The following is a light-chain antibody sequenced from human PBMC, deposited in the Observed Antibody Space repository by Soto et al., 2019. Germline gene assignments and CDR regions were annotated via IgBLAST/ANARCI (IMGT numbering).Light chain of an antibody. J-gene: IGLJ3*02. V-gene: IGLV1-40*01. Sequence: QSVLTQPPSVSGAPGQRVTISCTGTSSNIGAGYDVHWYQHLPGTAPKLLIYGNSNRPSGVPDRFSGSKSGTSASLAITGLRAEDEADYYCHSYDSSLSGSVFGGGTKLTVL. CDR1: SSNIGAGYD. CDR2: GNS. CDR3: HSYDSSLSGSV.